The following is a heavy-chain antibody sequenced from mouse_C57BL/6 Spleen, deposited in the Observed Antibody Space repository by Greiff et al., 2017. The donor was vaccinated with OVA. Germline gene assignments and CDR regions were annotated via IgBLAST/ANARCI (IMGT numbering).Heavy chain of an antibody. J-gene: IGHJ2*01. Sequence: QVQLQQSGPELVKPGASVKISCKASGYAFSSSWMNWVKQRPGKGLEWIGRIYPGDGDTNYNGKFKGKATLTADKSSSTAYMQLSSLTSEDSAVYFCARGHYYGHYWGQGTTLTVSS. CDR3: ARGHYYGHY. CDR1: GYAFSSSW. V-gene: IGHV1-82*01. D-gene: IGHD1-1*01. CDR2: IYPGDGDT.